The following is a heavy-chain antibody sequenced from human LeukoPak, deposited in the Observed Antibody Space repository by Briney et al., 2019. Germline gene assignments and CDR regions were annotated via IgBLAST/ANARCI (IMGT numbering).Heavy chain of an antibody. D-gene: IGHD3-10*01. V-gene: IGHV3-30*03. J-gene: IGHJ4*02. CDR3: ARDSSMLRGPLVIYYFDF. Sequence: PGGSLRLSCAASGFTFDDYGMSWVRQAPGKGLEWVASISFDINDRKYAESVRGRFTISRDNSKNTLYLQMNSLRVEDTAVYYCARDSSMLRGPLVIYYFDFWGQGTLVTVSS. CDR1: GFTFDDYG. CDR2: ISFDINDR.